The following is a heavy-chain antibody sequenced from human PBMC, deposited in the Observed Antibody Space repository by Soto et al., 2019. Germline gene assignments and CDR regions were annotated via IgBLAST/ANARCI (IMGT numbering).Heavy chain of an antibody. D-gene: IGHD3-9*01. CDR3: AREFAYYYILTGYGRGRGLDY. V-gene: IGHV3-33*01. J-gene: IGHJ4*02. CDR2: IWYDGSNK. Sequence: QVQLVESGGGVVQPGRSLRLSCAASGFTFSSYGMHWVRQAPGKGLEWVAVIWYDGSNKYYADSVKGRFTISRDNSKNTLYLQMNSLRAEDTAVYYCAREFAYYYILTGYGRGRGLDYWGQGTLVTVSS. CDR1: GFTFSSYG.